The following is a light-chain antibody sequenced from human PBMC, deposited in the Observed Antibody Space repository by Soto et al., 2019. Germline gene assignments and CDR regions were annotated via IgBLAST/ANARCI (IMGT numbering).Light chain of an antibody. CDR1: QTVRNNY. Sequence: EIVLTQSPATLSLSPWERATLSCRASQTVRNNYLAWYQQKPGQAPRLLIYDASSRATGIPDRFSGGGSGTDFTLTISSLQSEDFAVYYCQQYNNWPRTFGQGTKVDIK. V-gene: IGKV3D-20*02. CDR2: DAS. J-gene: IGKJ1*01. CDR3: QQYNNWPRT.